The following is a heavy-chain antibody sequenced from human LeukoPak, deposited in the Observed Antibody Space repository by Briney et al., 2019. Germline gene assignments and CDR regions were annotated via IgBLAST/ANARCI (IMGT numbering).Heavy chain of an antibody. CDR3: AKLIPTVDCSRTSCFGFDY. CDR2: ITGDGANT. CDR1: GFTFSSYA. V-gene: IGHV3-23*01. D-gene: IGHD2-2*01. Sequence: GGSLRLSCAVSGFTFSSYAMTWVRQAPGKGLGWVSAITGDGANTYYADSVKGRFTISRDNSKNTLYLQMNSLRAEDTALYYCAKLIPTVDCSRTSCFGFDYWGQGTLVTVSS. J-gene: IGHJ4*02.